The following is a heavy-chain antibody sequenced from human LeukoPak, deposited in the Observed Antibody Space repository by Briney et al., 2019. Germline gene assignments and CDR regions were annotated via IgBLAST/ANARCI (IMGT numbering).Heavy chain of an antibody. D-gene: IGHD3-10*01. J-gene: IGHJ4*02. CDR3: AREALWFGEFPGVL. CDR2: IYSGGST. Sequence: GGSLRLSCAVSGFTVSSNYMSWVRQAPGKGLEWVSVIYSGGSTYYAGSVKGRFTISRDISKNTLYLQMNSLRAEDTAVYYCAREALWFGEFPGVLWGQGTLVTVSS. V-gene: IGHV3-66*01. CDR1: GFTVSSNY.